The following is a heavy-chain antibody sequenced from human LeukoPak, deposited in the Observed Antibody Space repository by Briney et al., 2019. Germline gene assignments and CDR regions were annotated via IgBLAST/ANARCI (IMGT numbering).Heavy chain of an antibody. CDR3: ARGLYYYDSSGYYADAFDI. CDR1: GYSISSGYY. CDR2: IYHSGST. V-gene: IGHV4-38-2*02. D-gene: IGHD3-22*01. J-gene: IGHJ3*02. Sequence: SETLSLTCTVSGYSISSGYYWGWIRQPPGKGLEWIGSIYHSGSTYYNPSLKSRVTISVDTSKNQFSLKLSSVAAADTAVYYCARGLYYYDSSGYYADAFDIWGQGTMVTVSS.